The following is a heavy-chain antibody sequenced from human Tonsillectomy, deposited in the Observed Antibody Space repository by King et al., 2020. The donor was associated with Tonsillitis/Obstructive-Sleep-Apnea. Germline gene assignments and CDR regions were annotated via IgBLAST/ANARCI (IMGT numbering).Heavy chain of an antibody. CDR1: GYTFTSYG. CDR2: SSAHNGNT. J-gene: IGHJ6*03. Sequence: QLVQSGAEVKKPGASVKVSCKASGYTFTSYGISWVRQAPGQGLEWMGWSSAHNGNTNYAQKVQGRVTMTTDTSTSTAYMELRSLRSDETAVYYCASSTIFGVVIYYMDVWGKGTTVTVSS. V-gene: IGHV1-18*01. D-gene: IGHD3-3*01. CDR3: ASSTIFGVVIYYMDV.